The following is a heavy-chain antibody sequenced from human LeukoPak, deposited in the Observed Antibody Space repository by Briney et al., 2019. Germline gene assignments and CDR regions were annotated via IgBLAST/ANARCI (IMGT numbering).Heavy chain of an antibody. CDR2: IYYSGNT. CDR1: GGSISGYY. Sequence: SETLSLTCTVSGGSISGYYWTWIRQTPGRGLEWIGYIYYSGNTKYNSSLESRVTISVDTSKNQFSLKLTSVTAADTAVYYCARDSQPYGQNWFDPWGQGTLVTVSS. V-gene: IGHV4-59*01. J-gene: IGHJ5*02. D-gene: IGHD3-10*01. CDR3: ARDSQPYGQNWFDP.